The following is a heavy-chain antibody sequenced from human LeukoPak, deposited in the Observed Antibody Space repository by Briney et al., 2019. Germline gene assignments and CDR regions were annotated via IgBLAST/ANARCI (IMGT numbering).Heavy chain of an antibody. CDR2: ISSSGSTI. CDR3: ASDGWGVVIY. D-gene: IGHD3-10*01. CDR1: GFTFSSYE. V-gene: IGHV3-48*03. Sequence: GGSLRLSCAASGFTFSSYEMNWVRQAPGKGLEWVSYISSSGSTIYYADSVKGRFTISRDNAKNSLYLQMNSLRAEDTAVYYCASDGWGVVIYCGQGTLVTVSS. J-gene: IGHJ4*02.